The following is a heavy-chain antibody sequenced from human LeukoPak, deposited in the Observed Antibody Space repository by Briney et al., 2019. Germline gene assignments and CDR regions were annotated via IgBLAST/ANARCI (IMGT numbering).Heavy chain of an antibody. J-gene: IGHJ4*02. Sequence: GGSLRLSCAASGFTFHDYDMSWVRNSPGKGLEWVSGINWNGDRTGYADSVNGRFTISRDNAKKSLYLQMNSLRAEDTALYYCARRDYYGSGSPDFWGQGTLVTVSS. D-gene: IGHD3-10*01. CDR1: GFTFHDYD. CDR3: ARRDYYGSGSPDF. V-gene: IGHV3-20*04. CDR2: INWNGDRT.